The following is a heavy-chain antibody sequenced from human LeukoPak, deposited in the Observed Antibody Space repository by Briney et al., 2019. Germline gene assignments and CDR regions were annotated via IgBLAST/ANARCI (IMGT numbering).Heavy chain of an antibody. V-gene: IGHV3-23*01. CDR2: ISGNGGAT. CDR3: AKATTAIVVDNFFDY. D-gene: IGHD3-22*01. CDR1: GFTFTSYA. J-gene: IGHJ4*02. Sequence: GGSLRLSCAASGFTFTSYAMSWVRQAPGKGLEWVSAISGNGGATYYADSVKGRFTISRDNSKNTLHLQMHSLRAEDTALYYCAKATTAIVVDNFFDYWGQGTLVSVSS.